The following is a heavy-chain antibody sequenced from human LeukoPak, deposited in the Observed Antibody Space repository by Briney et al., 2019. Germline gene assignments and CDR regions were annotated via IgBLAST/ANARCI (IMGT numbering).Heavy chain of an antibody. Sequence: PSETLSLTCSVSGGFISSYYWSWIRQPAGKGLEWIGRIYTSGTTNYNPSLKRRLTMSIDTSKNQFSLKLSSVNAADTAVYYCARDFEYWGQGILVTVSS. J-gene: IGHJ4*02. V-gene: IGHV4-4*07. CDR2: IYTSGTT. CDR3: ARDFEY. CDR1: GGFISSYY.